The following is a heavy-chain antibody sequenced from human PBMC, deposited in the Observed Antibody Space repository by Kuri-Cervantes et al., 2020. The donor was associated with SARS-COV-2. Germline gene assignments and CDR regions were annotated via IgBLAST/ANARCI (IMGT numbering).Heavy chain of an antibody. CDR2: INPNSGGT. CDR1: GYTFTGYY. V-gene: IGHV1-2*02. J-gene: IGHJ5*02. CDR3: ARGRQVKLRFLEWLVAWFDP. D-gene: IGHD3-3*01. Sequence: ASVKVSCKASGYTFTGYYIHWVRQAPGQGLEWMGWINPNSGGTNYAQKFQGRVTITRDTSISTAYMELSSVRSAETAVYYCARGRQVKLRFLEWLVAWFDPWGQGTLVTVSS.